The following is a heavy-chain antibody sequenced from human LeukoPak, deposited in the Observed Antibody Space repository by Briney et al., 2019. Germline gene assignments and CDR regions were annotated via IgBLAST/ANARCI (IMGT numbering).Heavy chain of an antibody. CDR2: IIPLFGTA. V-gene: IGHV1-69*06. CDR1: GDIFSSFA. J-gene: IGHJ3*02. CDR3: ASPYDYGDHYLDALHI. Sequence: SVKVSCKASGDIFSSFAVSWVRQAPGQGLEWMGRIIPLFGTADYAQRYQGRVTISADNSLNTAYLELSSLTSEDTAVYYCASPYDYGDHYLDALHIWGQGTIVTVSS. D-gene: IGHD4-17*01.